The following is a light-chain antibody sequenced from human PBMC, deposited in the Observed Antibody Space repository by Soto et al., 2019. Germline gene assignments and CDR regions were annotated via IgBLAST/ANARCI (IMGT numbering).Light chain of an antibody. CDR2: EVT. CDR1: SSDVGGYNY. J-gene: IGLJ1*01. Sequence: QSALTQPASVSGSPGQSITISCTGTSSDVGGYNYVSWYQLHPGKAPKLILYEVTNRPSGVSDRFSGSKSGNTASLTISGLQAEDEADYYCSSYTSSTAYVLGTGTKVTV. V-gene: IGLV2-14*01. CDR3: SSYTSSTAYV.